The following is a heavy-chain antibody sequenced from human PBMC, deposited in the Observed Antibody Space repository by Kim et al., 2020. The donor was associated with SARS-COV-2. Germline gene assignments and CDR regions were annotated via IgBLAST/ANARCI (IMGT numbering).Heavy chain of an antibody. CDR2: IYSGGST. J-gene: IGHJ6*02. CDR1: GFTVSSNY. D-gene: IGHD4-4*01. Sequence: GGSLRLSCAASGFTVSSNYMSWVRQAPGKGLEWVSVIYSGGSTYYADSVKGRFTISRDNSKNTLYLQMNSLRAEDTAVYYCARDDYSNYGVSGGMDVWGQGTTVTVSS. V-gene: IGHV3-53*01. CDR3: ARDDYSNYGVSGGMDV.